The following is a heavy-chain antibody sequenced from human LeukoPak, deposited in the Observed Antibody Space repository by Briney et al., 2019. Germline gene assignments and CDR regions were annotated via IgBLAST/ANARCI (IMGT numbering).Heavy chain of an antibody. CDR1: GGSISSGGYY. CDR2: IYHSGST. CDR3: ARVRSSWYSDFDY. V-gene: IGHV4-30-2*01. J-gene: IGHJ4*02. Sequence: KSSQTLSLTCTVSGGSISSGGYYWSWIRQPPGKGLEWIGYIYHSGSTYYNPSLKSRVTISVDTSKNQFSLKLSSVTAADTAVYYCARVRSSWYSDFDYWGQGTLVTVSS. D-gene: IGHD6-13*01.